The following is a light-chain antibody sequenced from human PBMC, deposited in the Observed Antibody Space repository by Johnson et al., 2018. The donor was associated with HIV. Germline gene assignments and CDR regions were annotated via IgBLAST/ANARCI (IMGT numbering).Light chain of an antibody. CDR3: GTWDSSLGAWV. CDR1: SSNIGNNY. J-gene: IGLJ1*01. CDR2: ENN. V-gene: IGLV1-51*02. Sequence: QSVLTQPPSVSAAPGQKVTISCSGSSSNIGNNYVSWYQQLPGTAPKLLIYENNKRPSGIPDRVSGSKSGTSATLDITGVQTGAEADYYCGTWDSSLGAWVFGTGTKVTVL.